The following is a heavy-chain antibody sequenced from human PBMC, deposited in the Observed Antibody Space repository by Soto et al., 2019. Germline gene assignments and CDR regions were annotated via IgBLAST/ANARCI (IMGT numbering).Heavy chain of an antibody. J-gene: IGHJ4*02. CDR1: GYTFTGYH. Sequence: ASVQVSCQASGYTFTGYHRHWVRQAPGQGLEWMGWINPNSGGTNYAQKFQGWVTMTRDTSISTAYMELSRLRSDDTAVYYCARVGDYVDYYFDYWGQGTLVTVSS. CDR2: INPNSGGT. D-gene: IGHD4-17*01. CDR3: ARVGDYVDYYFDY. V-gene: IGHV1-2*04.